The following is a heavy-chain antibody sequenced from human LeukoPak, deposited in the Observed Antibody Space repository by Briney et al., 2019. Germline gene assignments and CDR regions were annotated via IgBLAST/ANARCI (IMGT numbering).Heavy chain of an antibody. V-gene: IGHV4-59*01. CDR3: ARVRNWFDP. CDR1: GGSISSYY. J-gene: IGHJ5*02. Sequence: SETLSLTCTVSGGSISSYYWSWIRQPPGKGLEWIGYIYYSGSTNYNPSLKSRVTISVDTSKNQFSLKLSSVTAADTAVYYRARVRNWFDPWGQGTLVTVSS. CDR2: IYYSGST.